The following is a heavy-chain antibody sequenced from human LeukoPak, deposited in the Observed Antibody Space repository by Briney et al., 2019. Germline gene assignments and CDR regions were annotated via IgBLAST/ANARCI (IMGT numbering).Heavy chain of an antibody. Sequence: SVKVSCKASGGTFSSYAISWVRQAPGQGLEWMGRIIPILGIANYAQKFQGRVTITADKSTSTAYMELGSLRSEDTAVYYCASFGNYGDPLNDYWGQGTLVTVSS. CDR2: IIPILGIA. D-gene: IGHD4-17*01. V-gene: IGHV1-69*04. J-gene: IGHJ4*02. CDR3: ASFGNYGDPLNDY. CDR1: GGTFSSYA.